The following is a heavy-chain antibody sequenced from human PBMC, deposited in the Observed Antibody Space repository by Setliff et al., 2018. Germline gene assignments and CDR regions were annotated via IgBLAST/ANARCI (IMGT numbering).Heavy chain of an antibody. D-gene: IGHD2-2*01. Sequence: GGSVQVSCKASVYTFTDYGISWVRQAPGQGLEWMGWISPYTGNTFYAPQFQGRVIMTTDTSAKTAYMDLRSLRSDDTAVYYCERLVRYCSTTSCQRTSGDDFWGLGTLVTVSS. CDR2: ISPYTGNT. CDR1: VYTFTDYG. V-gene: IGHV1-18*01. J-gene: IGHJ4*02. CDR3: ERLVRYCSTTSCQRTSGDDF.